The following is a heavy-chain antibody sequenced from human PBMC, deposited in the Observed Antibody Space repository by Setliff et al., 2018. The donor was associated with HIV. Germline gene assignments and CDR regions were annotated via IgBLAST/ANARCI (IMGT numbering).Heavy chain of an antibody. CDR2: ISPDGSRN. CDR1: GFTFSNFW. J-gene: IGHJ5*02. V-gene: IGHV3-7*03. D-gene: IGHD3-3*01. CDR3: ARVLLITNAAYGVVSNQFDP. Sequence: TGGSLRLSCAASGFTFSNFWMHWVRQAPGKGLEWVASISPDGSRNFCVGSVKGRFTASRDNAKSALYLQMNSLRAEDTAVYYCARVLLITNAAYGVVSNQFDPWGQGALVTVS.